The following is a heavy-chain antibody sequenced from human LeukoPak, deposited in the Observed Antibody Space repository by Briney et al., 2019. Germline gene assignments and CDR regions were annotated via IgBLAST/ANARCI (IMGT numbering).Heavy chain of an antibody. J-gene: IGHJ4*02. D-gene: IGHD5-18*01. CDR2: ISYDGSNK. CDR1: GFTFSSYA. V-gene: IGHV3-30-3*01. CDR3: ARDTAMVTNYFDY. Sequence: PGGSLRLSCAASGFTFSSYAMHGVRQAPGKGLEWVAVISYDGSNKYYADSVKGRFTISRDNSKNTLYLQMNSLRAEDTAVYYCARDTAMVTNYFDYWGQGTLVTVSS.